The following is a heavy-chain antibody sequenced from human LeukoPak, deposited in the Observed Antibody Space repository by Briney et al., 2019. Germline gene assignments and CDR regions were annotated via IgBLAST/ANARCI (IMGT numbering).Heavy chain of an antibody. CDR3: ARDSGDFWSGFDY. Sequence: GRSLRLSCAAFGFTFSSYGMHWVRQAPGKGLEWVAVIWYDGSNKYYADSVKGRFTISRDNSKNTLYLQMNSLRAEDTAVYYCARDSGDFWSGFDYWGQGTLVTVSS. CDR1: GFTFSSYG. CDR2: IWYDGSNK. V-gene: IGHV3-33*01. D-gene: IGHD3-3*01. J-gene: IGHJ4*02.